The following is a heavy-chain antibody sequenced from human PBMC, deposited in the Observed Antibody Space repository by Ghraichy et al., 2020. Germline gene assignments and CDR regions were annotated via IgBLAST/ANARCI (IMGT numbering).Heavy chain of an antibody. V-gene: IGHV3-21*01. J-gene: IGHJ4*02. CDR2: IGSGRTFM. Sequence: GGSLRLSCAASGFTFSGYTMNWVRQAPGKGLEWVSSIGSGRTFMYYADSVRGRFTISRDDTKKSLYLQMNGLRVEDTAVYYCATTQTGTTSGASDSWGQGTLVTVSS. D-gene: IGHD1-1*01. CDR3: ATTQTGTTSGASDS. CDR1: GFTFSGYT.